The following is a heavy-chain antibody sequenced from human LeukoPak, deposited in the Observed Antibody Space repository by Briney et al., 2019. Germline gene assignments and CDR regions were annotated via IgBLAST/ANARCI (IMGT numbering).Heavy chain of an antibody. J-gene: IGHJ4*02. V-gene: IGHV7-4-1*02. CDR1: GYIFTNNA. CDR2: INTNTRNP. Sequence: ASVKVSCKASGYIFTNNAMNWVRQAPGQGLEWMGWINTNTRNPTYAQGFTGRFVFSLDTSVSTAYLQISSLKADDTAVYYCARIRATSSFGQRESVYWGQETLVIVSS. CDR3: ARIRATSSFGQRESVY. D-gene: IGHD3-3*02.